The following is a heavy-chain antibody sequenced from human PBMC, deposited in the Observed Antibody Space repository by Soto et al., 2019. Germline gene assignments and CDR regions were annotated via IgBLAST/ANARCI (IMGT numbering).Heavy chain of an antibody. V-gene: IGHV3-9*01. J-gene: IGHJ4*02. CDR3: ARDRCGGDCYSFDY. D-gene: IGHD2-21*02. CDR2: VSWNSGSI. Sequence: SGFIFDNHAINWVRQAPGKGLEWVAGVSWNSGSIDYADSVKGRFTISRDNAKNSLYLQMNSLRAEDTALYYCARDRCGGDCYSFDYWGQGTPVTVSS. CDR1: GFIFDNHA.